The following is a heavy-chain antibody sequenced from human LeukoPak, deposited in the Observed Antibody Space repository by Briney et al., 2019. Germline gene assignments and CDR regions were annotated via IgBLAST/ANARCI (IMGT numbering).Heavy chain of an antibody. V-gene: IGHV4-34*01. CDR3: ARGHSSSWYLRYYYYMDV. J-gene: IGHJ6*03. CDR1: GGSFSGYY. Sequence: SETLSLTCAVYGGSFSGYYWSWIRQPPGKGREWIGEINHSGSTNYNPSLKSRVTISVDTSKNQFSLKLSSVTAADTAVYYCARGHSSSWYLRYYYYMDVWGKGTTVTVSS. D-gene: IGHD6-13*01. CDR2: INHSGST.